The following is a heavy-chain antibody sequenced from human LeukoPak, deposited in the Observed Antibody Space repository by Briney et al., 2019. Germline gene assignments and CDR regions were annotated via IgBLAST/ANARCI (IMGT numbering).Heavy chain of an antibody. D-gene: IGHD6-13*01. CDR3: ARGLRMAAAGVNWFDP. CDR1: GGSFSGYY. CDR2: ISHSGST. J-gene: IGHJ5*02. V-gene: IGHV4-34*01. Sequence: PSETLSLTCAVYGGSFSGYYWSWIRQPPGKGLEWIGEISHSGSTNYNPSLKSRVTISVDTSRNQFSLKLSSVTAADTAVYYCARGLRMAAAGVNWFDPWGQGTLVTVSS.